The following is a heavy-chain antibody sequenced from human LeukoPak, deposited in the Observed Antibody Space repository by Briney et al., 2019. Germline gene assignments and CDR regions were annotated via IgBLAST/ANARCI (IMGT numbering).Heavy chain of an antibody. J-gene: IGHJ6*02. CDR1: GFTFSSYA. Sequence: HPGGSLRLSCAASGFTFSSYAMSWVRQAPGKGLEWVSAISGNGGSTYYADSVKGRFTISRDNSKNTLYLQMDSLRAEDTAVYYCANRFLNYDFWSGYYTGYYGMDVWGQGTTVTVSS. CDR3: ANRFLNYDFWSGYYTGYYGMDV. CDR2: ISGNGGST. V-gene: IGHV3-23*01. D-gene: IGHD3-3*01.